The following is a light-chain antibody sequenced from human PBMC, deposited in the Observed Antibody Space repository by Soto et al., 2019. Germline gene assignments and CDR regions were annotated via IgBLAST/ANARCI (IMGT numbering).Light chain of an antibody. J-gene: IGKJ1*01. V-gene: IGKV3-11*01. CDR1: QSIDSY. CDR3: QQRRSWPRA. Sequence: IVLTQSPGTLSFFPRQRSTLSFRASQSIDSYLAWFQQKPGQAPRLLIYDATNRATGIPARFNGSGSGTDFTLTISSLEPEDFAAYYCQQRRSWPRAFGQGTKVDTK. CDR2: DAT.